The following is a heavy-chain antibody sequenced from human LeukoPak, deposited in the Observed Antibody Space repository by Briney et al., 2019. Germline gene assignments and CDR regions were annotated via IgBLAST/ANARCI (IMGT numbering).Heavy chain of an antibody. CDR2: INTNTGNP. CDR1: GDIYSIYS. D-gene: IGHD1-1*01. J-gene: IGHJ3*02. Sequence: GASVKVSCKASGDIYSIYSISWVRQAPGQGLEWMGWINTNTGNPTYAQGFTGRFVFSLDTSVSTAYLQISSLKAEDTAVYYCASEQPGGADAFDIWGQGTMVTVSS. V-gene: IGHV7-4-1*02. CDR3: ASEQPGGADAFDI.